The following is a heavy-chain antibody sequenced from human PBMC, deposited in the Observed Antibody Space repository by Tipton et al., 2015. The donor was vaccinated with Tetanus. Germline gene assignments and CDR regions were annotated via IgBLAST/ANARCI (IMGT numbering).Heavy chain of an antibody. V-gene: IGHV3-74*01. CDR1: GFTFSSYW. Sequence: SLRLSCAASGFTFSSYWMHWVRQAPGKGLVWVSRINSDGSSTRNADSVKGRFTIYRDNAKNTLYLQMNSLRAEDTAVYYCARVRDSYGYNNNDYWGQGTLVTVSS. CDR3: ARVRDSYGYNNNDY. J-gene: IGHJ4*02. D-gene: IGHD3-16*01. CDR2: INSDGSST.